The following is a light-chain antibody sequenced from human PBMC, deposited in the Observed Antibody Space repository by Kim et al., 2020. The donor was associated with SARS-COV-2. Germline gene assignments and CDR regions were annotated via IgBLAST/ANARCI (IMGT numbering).Light chain of an antibody. Sequence: SYELTQPLSVSVALGQTARVTCGGNNIGSKNVHWYQQKPGQAPVLVIYRDSNRPSGIPERFSGSNSGNTATLTISRAQDGDEADYYCQVWDSNTAVFGGGTQLTVL. CDR2: RDS. CDR3: QVWDSNTAV. CDR1: NIGSKN. V-gene: IGLV3-9*01. J-gene: IGLJ3*02.